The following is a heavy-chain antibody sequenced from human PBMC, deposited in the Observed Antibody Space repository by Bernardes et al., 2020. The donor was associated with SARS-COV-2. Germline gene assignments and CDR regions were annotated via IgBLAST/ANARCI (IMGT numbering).Heavy chain of an antibody. D-gene: IGHD1-26*01. CDR1: GASISRFY. J-gene: IGHJ6*03. Sequence: LSLTCTVSGASISRFYWNWIRQAPGKGLEWIGYIYYSGSTNSNPSVESRVTLSVDTSKNQLSLKLNSVTAADTAVYYCARGPTSATWGYYYYLDVWGRGTTVTV. CDR3: ARGPTSATWGYYYYLDV. V-gene: IGHV4-59*01. CDR2: IYYSGST.